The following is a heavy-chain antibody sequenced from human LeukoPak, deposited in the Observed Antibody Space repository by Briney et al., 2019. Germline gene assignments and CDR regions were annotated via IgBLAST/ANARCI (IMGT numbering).Heavy chain of an antibody. CDR3: ARGIAAAAMDS. CDR1: GFTFSSYW. CDR2: INSDGSRT. D-gene: IGHD6-13*01. V-gene: IGHV3-74*01. J-gene: IGHJ4*02. Sequence: GGSLRLSCAASGFTFSSYWMHWVRQAPGKGLVWVSRINSDGSRTNYADSVKGRFTIPRDNAKNTLYLQMNSLRAEDTALYYCARGIAAAAMDSWGQGTLVTVSS.